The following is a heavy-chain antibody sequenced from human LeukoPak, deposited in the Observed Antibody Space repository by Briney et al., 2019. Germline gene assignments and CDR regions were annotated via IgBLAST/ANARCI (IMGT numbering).Heavy chain of an antibody. CDR1: GYTFTSYG. D-gene: IGHD6-6*01. CDR2: INPNSGGT. CDR3: ARDPGKLVDY. Sequence: SVKVSCKASGYTFTSYGISWVRQAPGQGLEWMGWINPNSGGTNYAQKFQGRVTMTRDTSISTAYMELSRLRSDDTAVYYCARDPGKLVDYWGQGTLVTVSS. V-gene: IGHV1-2*02. J-gene: IGHJ4*02.